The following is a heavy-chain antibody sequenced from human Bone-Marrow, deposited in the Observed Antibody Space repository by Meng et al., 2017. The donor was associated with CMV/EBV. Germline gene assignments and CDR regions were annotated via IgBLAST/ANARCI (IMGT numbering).Heavy chain of an antibody. CDR3: AKYYDFWSGYSDYFDY. CDR2: INHSGST. V-gene: IGHV4-34*01. J-gene: IGHJ4*02. D-gene: IGHD3-3*01. Sequence: SETLSLTCAVYGGSFSGYYWSWIRQPPGKGLEWIGEINHSGSTNYNPSLKSRVTISVDTSKNQFSLKLSSVTAADTAVYYCAKYYDFWSGYSDYFDYWGQGTLVTVSS. CDR1: GGSFSGYY.